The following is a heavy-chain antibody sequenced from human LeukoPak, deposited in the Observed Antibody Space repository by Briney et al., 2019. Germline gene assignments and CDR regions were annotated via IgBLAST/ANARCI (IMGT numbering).Heavy chain of an antibody. J-gene: IGHJ4*02. V-gene: IGHV7-4-1*02. CDR1: GYTFTSYA. D-gene: IGHD2-15*01. CDR3: ARDEWQGSKGYCSGGSCYYFDY. CDR2: INTNTGNP. Sequence: ASVKVSCKASGYTFTSYAMNWVRQAPGQGLEWMGWINTNTGNPTYAQGFTGRFVFSLDTSVNTAYLQISSLEAEDTAVYYCARDEWQGSKGYCSGGSCYYFDYWGQGTLVTVSS.